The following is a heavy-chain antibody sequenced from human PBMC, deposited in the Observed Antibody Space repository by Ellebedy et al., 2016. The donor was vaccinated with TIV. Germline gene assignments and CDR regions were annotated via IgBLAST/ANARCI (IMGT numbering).Heavy chain of an antibody. D-gene: IGHD1-14*01. V-gene: IGHV3-21*06. J-gene: IGHJ4*02. CDR2: ISSSSQYI. CDR1: GFTFRTYS. Sequence: GESLKISCAASGFTFRTYSLNWFRQAPGQGLEWVSSISSSSQYIYYADSVKGRFIIARDNAKNSLYLERKSLRVEDTAVYFCSRDEVTGTDYWGQGTLVIVSS. CDR3: SRDEVTGTDY.